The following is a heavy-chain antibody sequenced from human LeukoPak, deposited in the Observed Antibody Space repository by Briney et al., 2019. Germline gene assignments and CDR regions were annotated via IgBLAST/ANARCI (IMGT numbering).Heavy chain of an antibody. J-gene: IGHJ3*02. CDR1: GGSISSYY. CDR2: FYYSGST. CDR3: ASLVVTPGGDAFDI. Sequence: SETLSLTCTVSGGSISSYYWSWIRQPPGKGLEWIGYFYYSGSTNYNPSLKSRVTILVDTSKNQFSLKLSSVTAADTAVYYCASLVVTPGGDAFDIWGQGTMVTVSS. V-gene: IGHV4-59*01. D-gene: IGHD4-23*01.